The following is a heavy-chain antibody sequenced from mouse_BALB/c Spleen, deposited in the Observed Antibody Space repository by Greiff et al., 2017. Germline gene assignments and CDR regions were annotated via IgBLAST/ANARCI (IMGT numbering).Heavy chain of an antibody. D-gene: IGHD2-3*01. CDR1: GYTFTSYD. CDR3: ARSGDGYFPWFAY. V-gene: IGHV1S56*01. Sequence: VKLVESGPELVKPGALVKISCKASGYTFTSYDINWVKQSPGQGLEWIGWIYPGDGSTKYNEKFKGKATLTADKSSSTAYMQLSSLTSENSAVYFCARSGDGYFPWFAYWGQGTLVTVSA. J-gene: IGHJ3*01. CDR2: IYPGDGST.